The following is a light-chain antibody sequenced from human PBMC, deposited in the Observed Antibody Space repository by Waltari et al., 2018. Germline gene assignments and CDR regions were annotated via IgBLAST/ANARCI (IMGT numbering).Light chain of an antibody. V-gene: IGKV4-1*01. Sequence: DIVMTQSPDSLPVSLGERATITCKSSQSVLFNFNNKNYLGWYQHKPGRPPKPLIYWASTRESGVPDRFSGSGSGTDFNLTISSLQAEDVAVYYCQQYYSLPWAFGQGTKVEIK. CDR1: QSVLFNFNNKNY. CDR2: WAS. CDR3: QQYYSLPWA. J-gene: IGKJ1*01.